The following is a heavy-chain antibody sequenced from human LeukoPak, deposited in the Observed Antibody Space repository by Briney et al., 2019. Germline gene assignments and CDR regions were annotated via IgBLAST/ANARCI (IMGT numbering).Heavy chain of an antibody. V-gene: IGHV4-39*01. CDR3: ARQGTSYSNYGY. CDR1: GGSISSRSYY. CDR2: IYYSGST. J-gene: IGHJ4*02. Sequence: SETLSLTCTVSGGSISSRSYYWGWIRQPPGKGLEWIRSIYYSGSTYYNPSLKSRVTISVDMYKTQFSLKLSSVNAADTAVYYCARQGTSYSNYGYWGQGTLVTVSS. D-gene: IGHD4-11*01.